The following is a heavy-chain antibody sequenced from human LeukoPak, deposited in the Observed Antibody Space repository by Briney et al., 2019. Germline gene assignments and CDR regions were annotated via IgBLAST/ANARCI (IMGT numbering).Heavy chain of an antibody. CDR3: ARRGGSYYFDYYYYMDV. V-gene: IGHV5-51*01. Sequence: GESLKISCKGSGYSFTSYWIGGVRQMPGKGLEWMGIIYPGDSDTRYSPSFQGQVTISADKSISTAYLQWSSLKASDTAMYYCARRGGSYYFDYYYYMDVWGKGTTVTVSS. CDR2: IYPGDSDT. J-gene: IGHJ6*03. D-gene: IGHD1-26*01. CDR1: GYSFTSYW.